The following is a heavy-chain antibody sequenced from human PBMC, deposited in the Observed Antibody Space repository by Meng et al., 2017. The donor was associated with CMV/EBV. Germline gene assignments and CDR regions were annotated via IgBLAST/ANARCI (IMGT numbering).Heavy chain of an antibody. CDR1: GFTFSSYS. CDR2: ISSSSSYI. Sequence: EVQLVVSGVGLVKPVGSLVRSCAASGFTFSSYSMNWVRQAPGKGLEWVSSISSSSSYIYYADSVKGRFTISRDNAKNSLYLQMNSLRAEDTAVYYCARDLGLRAPLDYWGQGTLVTVAS. V-gene: IGHV3-21*01. CDR3: ARDLGLRAPLDY. J-gene: IGHJ4*02. D-gene: IGHD2-8*01.